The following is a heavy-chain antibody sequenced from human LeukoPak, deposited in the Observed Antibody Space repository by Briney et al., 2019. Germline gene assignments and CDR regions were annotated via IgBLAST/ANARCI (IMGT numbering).Heavy chain of an antibody. D-gene: IGHD2-2*01. V-gene: IGHV3-30*18. Sequence: GGSLRLSCAASGFTFSSYGMHWVRQAPGKGLEWVAVISCDGSNKYYADSVKGRFTISRDNSKNTLYLQMNSLRAEDTAVYYCAKDGVPAAIGYFDYWGQGTLVTVSS. J-gene: IGHJ4*02. CDR1: GFTFSSYG. CDR2: ISCDGSNK. CDR3: AKDGVPAAIGYFDY.